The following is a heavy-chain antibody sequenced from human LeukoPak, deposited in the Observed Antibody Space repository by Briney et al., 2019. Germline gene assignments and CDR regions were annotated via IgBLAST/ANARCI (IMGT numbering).Heavy chain of an antibody. CDR3: ARDGHYYDSSGLDY. J-gene: IGHJ4*02. D-gene: IGHD3-22*01. CDR2: IYYSGST. CDR1: GGSISSYY. V-gene: IGHV4-59*01. Sequence: SETQSLTCIVSGGSISSYYWSWIRQPPGKGLEWIGYIYYSGSTSYNPSLKSRVTISVDTSKNQFSLKLSSVTAADTAVYYCARDGHYYDSSGLDYWGQGTLVTVSS.